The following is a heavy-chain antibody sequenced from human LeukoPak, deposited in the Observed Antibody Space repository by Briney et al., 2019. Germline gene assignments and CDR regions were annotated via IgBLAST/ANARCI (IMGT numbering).Heavy chain of an antibody. CDR3: ARDDYYDSTSYFDY. J-gene: IGHJ4*02. D-gene: IGHD3-22*01. CDR1: GYTFTNYY. CDR2: INTSGGST. V-gene: IGHV1-46*01. Sequence: ASVKVSCTASGYTFTNYYMHWVRQAPGQGLEWMGIINTSGGSTNYAQKFQGRVTMTRDTSTTTVYMKLRSLRSEDTAVYYCARDDYYDSTSYFDYWGQGTLVTVSS.